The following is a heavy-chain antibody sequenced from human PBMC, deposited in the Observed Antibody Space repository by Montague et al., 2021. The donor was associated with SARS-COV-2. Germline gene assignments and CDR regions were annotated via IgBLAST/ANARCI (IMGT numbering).Heavy chain of an antibody. CDR2: ISMSETRT. J-gene: IGHJ4*02. D-gene: IGHD5-18*01. V-gene: IGHV3-48*04. CDR1: GFTFSRYS. CDR3: ARVASEHTAMAPDY. Sequence: SLRLSCAAAGFTFSRYSMNWVRQAPGKGLEWISYISMSETRTQYADSVKGRFPISRDNARNSLYLQMRSLTGGDTAVYYCARVASEHTAMAPDYWGQGTLVTVSS.